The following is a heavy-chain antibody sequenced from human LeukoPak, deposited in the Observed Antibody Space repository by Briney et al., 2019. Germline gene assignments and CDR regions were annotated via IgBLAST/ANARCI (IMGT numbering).Heavy chain of an antibody. CDR2: ISYDGSNK. D-gene: IGHD3-3*01. Sequence: GGSLRLSCAASGFTFSSYGMHWVRQAPGKGLEWVAVISYDGSNKYYADSVKGRFTISRDNSKNTLYLQMNSLRAEDTAVYYCARAGHYDFWSGQGYGMDVWGQGTTVTVSS. CDR1: GFTFSSYG. J-gene: IGHJ6*02. CDR3: ARAGHYDFWSGQGYGMDV. V-gene: IGHV3-30*03.